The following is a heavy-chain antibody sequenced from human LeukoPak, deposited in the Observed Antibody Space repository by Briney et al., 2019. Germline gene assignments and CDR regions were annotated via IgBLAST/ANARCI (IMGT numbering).Heavy chain of an antibody. D-gene: IGHD3-22*01. CDR1: GFTFSSYA. J-gene: IGHJ4*02. CDR3: AKDTLYYDSSGENDY. V-gene: IGHV3-30-3*01. Sequence: PGGSLRLSCAASGFTFSSYAMHWVRQAPGKGLEWVAVISYDGSNKYYADSVKGRFTISRDNSKNTLYLQMNSLRAEDTAVYYCAKDTLYYDSSGENDYWGQGTLVTVSS. CDR2: ISYDGSNK.